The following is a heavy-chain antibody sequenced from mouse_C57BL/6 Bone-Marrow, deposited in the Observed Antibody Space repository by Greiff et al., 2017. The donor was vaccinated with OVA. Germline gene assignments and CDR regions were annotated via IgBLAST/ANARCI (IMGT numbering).Heavy chain of an antibody. D-gene: IGHD1-1*01. J-gene: IGHJ1*03. CDR2: IWGDGST. Sequence: QVQLQESGPGLVAPSQSLSITCTASGFSLTSYGVSWVRQPPGQGLEWLGEIWGDGSTNYHSALISSLSISKDNSKSQVYLKLNRLQTDDTATYYCAKENYCGSGPYFGGWGTGTTVTVAS. V-gene: IGHV2-3*01. CDR3: AKENYCGSGPYFGG. CDR1: GFSLTSYG.